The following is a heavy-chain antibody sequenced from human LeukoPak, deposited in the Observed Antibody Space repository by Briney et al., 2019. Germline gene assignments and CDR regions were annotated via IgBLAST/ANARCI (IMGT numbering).Heavy chain of an antibody. D-gene: IGHD6-13*01. CDR2: IYYSGST. V-gene: IGHV4-31*03. CDR1: GGSISSAGYY. J-gene: IGHJ6*02. Sequence: SQTPSLTCTVSGGSISSAGYYWSWIRQHPRKGLEWIGYIYYSGSTYYNPSLKSRVIISVDTSKNQFSLKLSSVTAADTAVYYCGRAQQGAAGGRYYYHGVDVWGQGTTVTVSS. CDR3: GRAQQGAAGGRYYYHGVDV.